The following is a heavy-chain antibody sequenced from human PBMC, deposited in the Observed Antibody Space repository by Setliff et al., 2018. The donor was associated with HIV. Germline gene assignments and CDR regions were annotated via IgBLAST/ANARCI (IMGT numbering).Heavy chain of an antibody. CDR2: ISGSGITI. CDR3: ARGFRIYDDNWFDP. J-gene: IGHJ5*02. D-gene: IGHD5-12*01. CDR1: GFTFSSYS. Sequence: GGSLRLSCAASGFTFSSYSMSWFRQAPGKGLECLSYISGSGITISYADSVKGRFTISRDNAKNVVYLQMNNLRAEETAVYYCARGFRIYDDNWFDPWGQGTLVTVSS. V-gene: IGHV3-48*04.